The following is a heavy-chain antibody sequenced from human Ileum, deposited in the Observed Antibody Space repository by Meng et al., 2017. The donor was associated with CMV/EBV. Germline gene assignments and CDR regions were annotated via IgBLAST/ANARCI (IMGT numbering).Heavy chain of an antibody. CDR3: ARSSGSGSFSY. J-gene: IGHJ4*02. V-gene: IGHV4-39*07. Sequence: QGQLQESGPGRVEPSGTLSLPCTVSGGSINNSPYFWGWIRQPPGKGLEWIGSIYYSGTTSYNPSLKSRITISVDTSKNQFSLKLTSVTAADTAVYYCARSSGSGSFSYWGQGTLVTVSS. D-gene: IGHD3-10*01. CDR1: GGSINNSPYF. CDR2: IYYSGTT.